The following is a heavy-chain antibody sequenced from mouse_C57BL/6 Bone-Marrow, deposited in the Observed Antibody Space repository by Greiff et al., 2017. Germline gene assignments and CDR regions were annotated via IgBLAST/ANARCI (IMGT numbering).Heavy chain of an antibody. CDR3: ARGYYGKLNFDY. Sequence: QVQLQQPGAELVKPGASVKMSCTASGYTFTSYWITWVKQRPGQGLEWIGDIYPGSGSTNYNEKFKSKATLTVDTSSSTAYMQLSSLTSEDSAVYYCARGYYGKLNFDYWGQGTTLTVSS. V-gene: IGHV1-55*01. CDR2: IYPGSGST. J-gene: IGHJ2*01. D-gene: IGHD2-1*01. CDR1: GYTFTSYW.